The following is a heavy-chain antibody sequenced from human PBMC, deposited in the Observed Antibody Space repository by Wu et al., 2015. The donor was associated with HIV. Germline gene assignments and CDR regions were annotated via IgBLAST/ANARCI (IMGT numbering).Heavy chain of an antibody. V-gene: IGHV1-69*05. CDR3: ARFGVRGSGSYQLDY. Sequence: QVQLVQSGAEVKKPGSSVKVSCKASGGTFSSYAISWVRQAPGQGLEWMGGIIPIFGTANYAQKFQGRVTITTDESTSTAYMELSSLRSEDTAVYYCARFGVRGSGSYQLDYWGQGTLVTVSS. J-gene: IGHJ4*02. D-gene: IGHD3-10*01. CDR1: GGTFSSYA. CDR2: IIPIFGTA.